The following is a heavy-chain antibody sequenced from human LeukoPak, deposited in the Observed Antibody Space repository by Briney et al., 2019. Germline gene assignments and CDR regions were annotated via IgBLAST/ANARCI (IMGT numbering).Heavy chain of an antibody. CDR2: IRSKAYDGTT. CDR3: TRIHLTGIAITTMGYFDY. V-gene: IGHV3-49*04. J-gene: IGHJ4*02. D-gene: IGHD1-14*01. CDR1: GFTFGDYA. Sequence: GGSLRLSCTASGFTFGDYAMSWVRQAPGKGLEWVGFIRSKAYDGTTEYAASVKGRFTISRDDSKSIAYLQMNSLKTEDTAVYYCTRIHLTGIAITTMGYFDYWGQGTLVTVSS.